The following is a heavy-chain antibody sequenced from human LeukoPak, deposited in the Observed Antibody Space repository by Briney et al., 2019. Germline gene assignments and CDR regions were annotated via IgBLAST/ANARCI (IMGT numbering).Heavy chain of an antibody. CDR2: IYYSGST. D-gene: IGHD2-15*01. J-gene: IGHJ5*02. Sequence: SETLSLTCTVSGGSISSYYWSWIRQSPGKGLEWIGYIYYSGSTNYNPSLKSRVTISVDTSKNQFSLKLSSVTAADTAVYYCARSASPYCSGGSCYPIAFDPWGQGTLVTVSS. V-gene: IGHV4-59*08. CDR3: ARSASPYCSGGSCYPIAFDP. CDR1: GGSISSYY.